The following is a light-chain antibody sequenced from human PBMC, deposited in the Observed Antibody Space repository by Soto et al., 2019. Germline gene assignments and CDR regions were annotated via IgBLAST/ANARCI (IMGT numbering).Light chain of an antibody. CDR1: QSVPRSY. J-gene: IGKJ5*01. V-gene: IGKV3-20*01. CDR3: QQYTGPPTT. Sequence: EIVLTQSPGTLSLSPGERATLSCRASQSVPRSYLAWYQQRPGQAPRLLIYGASTRAAGIPDRFSGSGSGTDFTLTITRLEPEDSAVYFCQQYTGPPTTFGQGTRLEIK. CDR2: GAS.